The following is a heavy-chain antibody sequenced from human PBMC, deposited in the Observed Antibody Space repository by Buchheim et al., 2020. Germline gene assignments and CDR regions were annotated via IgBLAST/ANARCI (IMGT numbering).Heavy chain of an antibody. Sequence: QVQLVQSGAEVKKPGASVKVSCKASGYSFTSYDINWVRQATGQGLEWMGWMNPNNGDTGYEQKFQGRLTMTRDTSITTAYMELSSLTSEDTAVYYCAKSRGVVVAPDYWGQGT. J-gene: IGHJ4*02. CDR2: MNPNNGDT. CDR3: AKSRGVVVAPDY. CDR1: GYSFTSYD. V-gene: IGHV1-8*01. D-gene: IGHD2-15*01.